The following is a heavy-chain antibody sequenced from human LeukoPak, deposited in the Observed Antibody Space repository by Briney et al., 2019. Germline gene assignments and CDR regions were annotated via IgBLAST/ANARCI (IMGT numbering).Heavy chain of an antibody. J-gene: IGHJ6*03. Sequence: PGRSLRLSCAASGFTFSSYAMHWVRQAPGKGLEYVSAISSNGGSTYYANSVKGRFTISRDNSKNTLYLQMGSLRAEDMAVYYCARVVYSSSPEYYYYYMDVWGKGTTVTVSS. D-gene: IGHD6-6*01. V-gene: IGHV3-64*01. CDR3: ARVVYSSSPEYYYYYMDV. CDR1: GFTFSSYA. CDR2: ISSNGGST.